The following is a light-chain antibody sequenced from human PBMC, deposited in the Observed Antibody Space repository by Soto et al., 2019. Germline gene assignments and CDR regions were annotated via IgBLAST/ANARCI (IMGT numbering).Light chain of an antibody. V-gene: IGKV3-20*01. CDR1: QSVSSY. Sequence: ESVLTQSLATLSLSPLERASLYCSSSQSVSSYLAWYQQKPGQAPRLLIYGASRRATGIPDRFSGSGSGTDFTLTISRLEPEDFAVYYCQQYGSSLPWTFGQGTKVDIK. CDR3: QQYGSSLPWT. J-gene: IGKJ1*01. CDR2: GAS.